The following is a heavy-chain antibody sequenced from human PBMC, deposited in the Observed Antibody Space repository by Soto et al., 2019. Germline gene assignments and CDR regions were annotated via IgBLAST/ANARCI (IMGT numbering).Heavy chain of an antibody. CDR2: IHYSGNT. D-gene: IGHD3-3*01. V-gene: IGHV4-59*08. CDR3: ARGYYDFWSGYFATIDY. J-gene: IGHJ4*02. Sequence: PSETLSLTCTVSGGSISNYYWSWIRQPPGKGLEWIGYIHYSGNTKYNPSLKSRVTISSDTSKDQFSLKLTSMTAADTAVYYCARGYYDFWSGYFATIDYWGQGTLVTVSS. CDR1: GGSISNYY.